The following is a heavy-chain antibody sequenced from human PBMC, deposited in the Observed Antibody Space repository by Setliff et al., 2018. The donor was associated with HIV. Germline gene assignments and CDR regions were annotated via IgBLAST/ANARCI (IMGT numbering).Heavy chain of an antibody. J-gene: IGHJ4*02. V-gene: IGHV4-38-2*02. Sequence: LPETLSLTCAVSGYSISSGYYWGWIRQPPGKGLEWIGSIYHSGSTYYNPSLKSRVTISVDTSKNQFSLKLSSVTAADTAVYYCARDKSYFDYWGQGTLVTVSS. CDR3: ARDKSYFDY. CDR2: IYHSGST. CDR1: GYSISSGYY.